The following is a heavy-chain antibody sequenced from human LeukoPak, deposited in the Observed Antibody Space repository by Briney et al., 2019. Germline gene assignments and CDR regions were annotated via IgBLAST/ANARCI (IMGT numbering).Heavy chain of an antibody. Sequence: GESLKISCKGSGYNFTSYWIGWVRQMPGKGLEWMGIINTGDPDAIYSPSFQGQVIISADKSITTASLQWSSLRASDTAMYFCARVLSYYYGSGSRGHYFDHWGQGTLVTVSS. CDR2: INTGDPDA. V-gene: IGHV5-51*01. CDR3: ARVLSYYYGSGSRGHYFDH. J-gene: IGHJ4*01. CDR1: GYNFTSYW. D-gene: IGHD3-10*01.